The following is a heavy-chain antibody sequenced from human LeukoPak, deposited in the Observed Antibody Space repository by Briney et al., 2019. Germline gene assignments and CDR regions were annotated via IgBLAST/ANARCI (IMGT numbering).Heavy chain of an antibody. J-gene: IGHJ4*02. Sequence: GRSLRLSCAASGFTFSSYAMHWVRQAPGKGLEWVAVISYDGSNKYYADSVKGRFTISRDNSKNTLYLQMNSLRAEDTAVYYCARDSLPFGSGSSFDYWGQGTLVTVSS. CDR2: ISYDGSNK. CDR1: GFTFSSYA. D-gene: IGHD3-10*01. V-gene: IGHV3-30-3*01. CDR3: ARDSLPFGSGSSFDY.